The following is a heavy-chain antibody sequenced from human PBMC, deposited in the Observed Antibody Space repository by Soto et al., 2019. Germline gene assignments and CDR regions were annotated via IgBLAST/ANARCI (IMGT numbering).Heavy chain of an antibody. J-gene: IGHJ4*02. CDR1: GGSISSSSYY. CDR2: IYYSGST. V-gene: IGHV4-39*01. CDR3: ARRGFRAFSGWRLRGPFDY. D-gene: IGHD6-19*01. Sequence: QLQLQESGPGLVKPSETLSLTCTVSGGSISSSSYYWGWIRQPPGKGLEWIGSIYYSGSTYYNPSLKSRVTISVDTSKNQFSLKLSSVTAADTAVYYCARRGFRAFSGWRLRGPFDYWGQGTLVTVSS.